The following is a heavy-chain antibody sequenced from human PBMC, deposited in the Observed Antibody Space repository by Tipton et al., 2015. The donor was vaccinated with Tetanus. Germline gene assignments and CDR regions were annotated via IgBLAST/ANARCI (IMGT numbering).Heavy chain of an antibody. J-gene: IGHJ4*02. CDR1: GGSISSGGYY. Sequence: TLSLTCTVSGGSISSGGYYWSWIRQHPGKGLEWIGDIYYSGSTYYNPSLKSRVTISVDTSKNQFSLKLNSVTAADPAVYYCARDQARGARGWNYFDYWGQGTLATVSS. V-gene: IGHV4-31*03. D-gene: IGHD1-26*01. CDR2: IYYSGST. CDR3: ARDQARGARGWNYFDY.